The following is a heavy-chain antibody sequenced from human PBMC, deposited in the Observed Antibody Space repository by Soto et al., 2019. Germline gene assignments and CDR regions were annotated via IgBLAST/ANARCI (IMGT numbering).Heavy chain of an antibody. D-gene: IGHD3-10*01. Sequence: PGGSLRLSCAASGFTFSSYAMHWVRQAPGKGLEWVAVISYDGSNKYYADSVKGRFTISRDNPKNTLYLQMNSLRAEDTAVYYCARDPAPMVRGKDAFDIWGQGTMVTVSS. CDR1: GFTFSSYA. V-gene: IGHV3-30-3*01. CDR3: ARDPAPMVRGKDAFDI. J-gene: IGHJ3*02. CDR2: ISYDGSNK.